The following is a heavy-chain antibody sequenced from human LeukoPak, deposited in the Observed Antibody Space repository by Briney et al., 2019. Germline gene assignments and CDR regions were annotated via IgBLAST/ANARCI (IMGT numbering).Heavy chain of an antibody. CDR3: AKEGDEGELLRLIDY. V-gene: IGHV3-23*01. Sequence: GGSLRLSCAASGFTFSNYAMSWVRQAPGKGLEWVSAISGSGGSTYYADSVKGRFTISRDNSKNTLYLQMNSLRAEDTAVYYCAKEGDEGELLRLIDYWGQGTLVTVSS. D-gene: IGHD1-26*01. J-gene: IGHJ4*02. CDR2: ISGSGGST. CDR1: GFTFSNYA.